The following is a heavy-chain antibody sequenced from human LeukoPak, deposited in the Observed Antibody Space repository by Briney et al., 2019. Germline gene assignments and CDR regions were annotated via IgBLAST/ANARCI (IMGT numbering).Heavy chain of an antibody. V-gene: IGHV3-21*01. CDR1: GLTFSSYS. D-gene: IGHD4-17*01. CDR3: ARDHCDYRFDY. Sequence: GGSLRLSCAASGLTFSSYSMNWVRQAPGKGLEWVSSISSSSSYIYYADSVKGRFTISRDNAKNSLYLQMNSLRAEDTAVYYCARDHCDYRFDYWGQGTLVTVSS. J-gene: IGHJ4*02. CDR2: ISSSSSYI.